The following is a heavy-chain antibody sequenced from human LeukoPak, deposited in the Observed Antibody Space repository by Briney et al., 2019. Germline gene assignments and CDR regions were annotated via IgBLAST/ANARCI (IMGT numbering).Heavy chain of an antibody. V-gene: IGHV1-8*01. J-gene: IGHJ6*02. CDR2: LNPNSGNT. D-gene: IGHD2-8*01. CDR1: RYTFTSYD. Sequence: ASAKVSRKPSRYTFTSYDLNWVRQATGQGLEWMGWLNPNSGNTGYAQKFQGRVTMTRNTSISTAYMELSSLRSEDTAVYYCARTMGEEGMDVWGQGTTVTVSS. CDR3: ARTMGEEGMDV.